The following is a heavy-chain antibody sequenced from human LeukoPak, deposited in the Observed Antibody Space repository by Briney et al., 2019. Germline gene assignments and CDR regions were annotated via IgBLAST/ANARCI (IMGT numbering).Heavy chain of an antibody. CDR1: GGSFSGYY. J-gene: IGHJ4*02. Sequence: KPSETLSLTCAVYGGSFSGYYWSWIRQPPGKGLEWIGEINHSGSTNYNPSLKCRVTISVDTSKNQFSLKLSSVTAADTAVYYCARRERGRRGGYFDYWGQGTLVTVSS. CDR3: ARRERGRRGGYFDY. CDR2: INHSGST. V-gene: IGHV4-34*01. D-gene: IGHD1-26*01.